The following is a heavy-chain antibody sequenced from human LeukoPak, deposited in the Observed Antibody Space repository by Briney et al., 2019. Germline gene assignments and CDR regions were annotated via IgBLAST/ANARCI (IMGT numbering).Heavy chain of an antibody. Sequence: SETLSLTCTVSGDSISSYYWTWIRQPPGKGLEWIGYMYNSGSTNYNPSLKSRVTISLDTSNNQLSLKLSSVTAADSAVYFCARGPSGSYNRHFDFWGRGTLVTVSS. V-gene: IGHV4-59*01. D-gene: IGHD1-26*01. CDR3: ARGPSGSYNRHFDF. CDR2: MYNSGST. CDR1: GDSISSYY. J-gene: IGHJ2*01.